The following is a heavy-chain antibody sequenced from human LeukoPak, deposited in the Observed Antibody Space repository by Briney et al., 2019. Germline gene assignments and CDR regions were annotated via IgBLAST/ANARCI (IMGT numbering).Heavy chain of an antibody. CDR3: AKGVGGGSCCWFDP. Sequence: PGGSLRLSCAASGFTFSSYAMGWVRQAPGKGLEWVSGISGSGSRAYYADSVKGRFTISRDNSKNTLYLQMNSLRAEDTAVYYCAKGVGGGSCCWFDPWGQGTLVTVSS. D-gene: IGHD2-15*01. CDR1: GFTFSSYA. V-gene: IGHV3-23*01. CDR2: ISGSGSRA. J-gene: IGHJ5*02.